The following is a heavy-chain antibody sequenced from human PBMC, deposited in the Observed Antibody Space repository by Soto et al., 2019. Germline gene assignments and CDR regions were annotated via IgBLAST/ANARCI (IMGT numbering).Heavy chain of an antibody. Sequence: QVQLQQWGAGLLKPSETLSLTCAVYGGSFSGYYWSWIRQPPGKGLEWIGEINHSGSTNYNPSLKSRVTISVDTSKDQFSLKLSSVTAADTAVYYCARAVAGTDYYYGMDVWGQGTTVTVSS. CDR2: INHSGST. J-gene: IGHJ6*02. CDR3: ARAVAGTDYYYGMDV. V-gene: IGHV4-34*01. CDR1: GGSFSGYY. D-gene: IGHD6-19*01.